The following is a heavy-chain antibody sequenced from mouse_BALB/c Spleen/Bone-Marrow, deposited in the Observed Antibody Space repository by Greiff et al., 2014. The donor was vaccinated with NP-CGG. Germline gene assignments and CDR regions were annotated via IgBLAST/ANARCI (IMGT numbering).Heavy chain of an antibody. CDR1: GYSITSGYS. CDR2: IHYSGTT. D-gene: IGHD2-1*01. V-gene: IGHV3-1*02. Sequence: VQLQQSGPDLVKPSQSLSLTCTVTGYSITSGYSWHWIRQFPENRLEWMGYIHYSGTTNYNPSLKSRISITRDTSKNQFFLQLNSVTTEDTATYYCARRNGNYYFDYWGQGTTLTVSS. CDR3: ARRNGNYYFDY. J-gene: IGHJ2*01.